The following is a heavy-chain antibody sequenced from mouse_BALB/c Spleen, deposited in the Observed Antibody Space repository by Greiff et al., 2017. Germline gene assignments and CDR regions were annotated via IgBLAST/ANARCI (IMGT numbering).Heavy chain of an antibody. CDR3: AINGNYGDY. CDR2: ISDGGSYT. V-gene: IGHV5-4*02. D-gene: IGHD2-1*01. CDR1: GFTFSDYY. Sequence: EVKVVESGGDLVKPGGSLKLSCAASGFTFSDYYMYWVRQTPEKRLEWVATISDGGSYTYYPDSVKGRFTISRDNAKNNLYLQMSSLKSEDTAMYYCAINGNYGDYWGQGTSVTVSS. J-gene: IGHJ4*01.